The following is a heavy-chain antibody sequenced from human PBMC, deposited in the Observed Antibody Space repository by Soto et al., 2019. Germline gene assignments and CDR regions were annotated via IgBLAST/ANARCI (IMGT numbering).Heavy chain of an antibody. CDR2: ISYDGSNK. Sequence: HPGGSLRLSCAASGFTFSSYGMHWVRQAPGKGLEWVAVISYDGSNKYYADSVKGRFTISRDNAKNSLYLQMSSLRAEDTAVYYCATYYSTRYFDYWGLGTLVTVSS. J-gene: IGHJ4*02. CDR3: ATYYSTRYFDY. V-gene: IGHV3-30*03. D-gene: IGHD3-10*01. CDR1: GFTFSSYG.